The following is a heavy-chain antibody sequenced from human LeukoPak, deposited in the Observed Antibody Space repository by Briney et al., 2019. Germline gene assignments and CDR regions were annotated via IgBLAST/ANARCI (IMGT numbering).Heavy chain of an antibody. CDR1: GFTFSSYW. CDR3: ASGGLRSFSVDY. V-gene: IGHV3-74*01. CDR2: INSDGSST. J-gene: IGHJ4*02. D-gene: IGHD3-16*01. Sequence: GGSLRLSCAVSGFTFSSYWMHWVRQAPGKGLVWVSHINSDGSSTNYADSVKGRFTISRDNAKNTLYLQMNSLRAEDAAVYYCASGGLRSFSVDYWGQGTLVTVSS.